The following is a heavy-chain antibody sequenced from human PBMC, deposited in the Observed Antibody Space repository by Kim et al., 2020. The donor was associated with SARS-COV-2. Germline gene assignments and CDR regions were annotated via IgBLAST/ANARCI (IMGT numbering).Heavy chain of an antibody. CDR1: GFSFGTYD. Sequence: GGSLRLSCAASGFSFGTYDMHWVRQAPGRGLEWVALISYDGSITYYADSVKGRFTISRENSKSTLFLQMNSLRNDDAAVYYCAKRDGYMFYYDAWGQGTLVTVSS. V-gene: IGHV3-30*18. CDR3: AKRDGYMFYYDA. D-gene: IGHD5-12*01. J-gene: IGHJ4*02. CDR2: ISYDGSIT.